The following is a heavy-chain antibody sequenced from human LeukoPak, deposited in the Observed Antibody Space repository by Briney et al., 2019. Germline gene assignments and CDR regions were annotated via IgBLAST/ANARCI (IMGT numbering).Heavy chain of an antibody. CDR2: IYYSGST. Sequence: PSETLSLTCTVSGGSISSSSYYWGWIRQPPGKGLEWIGSIYYSGSTYYNPSLKSRVTISVATSKNQFSLKLSSVTAADTAVYYCARTVVDAFDIWGQGTMVTVSS. CDR1: GGSISSSSYY. D-gene: IGHD4-23*01. V-gene: IGHV4-39*01. CDR3: ARTVVDAFDI. J-gene: IGHJ3*02.